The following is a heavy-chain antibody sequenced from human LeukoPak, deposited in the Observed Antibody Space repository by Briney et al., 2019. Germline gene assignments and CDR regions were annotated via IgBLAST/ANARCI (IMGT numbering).Heavy chain of an antibody. D-gene: IGHD6-19*01. V-gene: IGHV3-21*01. CDR3: ARVGRAVVGYECNY. J-gene: IGHJ4*02. Sequence: PGGSLRLSCAASGFTFSSYSMNWVRQAPGKRLEWVSSISSSSSYTYYADSVKGRFTISRDKAKNTLYLQMNSLRAEDTAVYYCARVGRAVVGYECNYWGQGTLVTVSS. CDR2: ISSSSSYT. CDR1: GFTFSSYS.